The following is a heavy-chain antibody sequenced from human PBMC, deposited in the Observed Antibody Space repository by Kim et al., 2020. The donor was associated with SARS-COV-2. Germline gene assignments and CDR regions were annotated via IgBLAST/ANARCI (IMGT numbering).Heavy chain of an antibody. CDR1: GCTFSSYA. CDR3: ARDLSVATINSAYYYYGMDV. CDR2: IIPIFGTA. V-gene: IGHV1-69*13. D-gene: IGHD5-12*01. J-gene: IGHJ6*02. Sequence: SVKVSCKASGCTFSSYAISWVRQAPGQGLEWMGGIIPIFGTANYAQKFQGRVTITADESTSTAYMELSSLRSEDTAVYYCARDLSVATINSAYYYYGMDVWGQGATVTVSS.